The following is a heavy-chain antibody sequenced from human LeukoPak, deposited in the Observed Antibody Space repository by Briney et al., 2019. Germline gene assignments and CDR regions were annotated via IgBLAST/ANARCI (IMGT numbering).Heavy chain of an antibody. CDR2: VSGSGGKT. CDR1: GFTFSSYA. J-gene: IGHJ4*02. CDR3: AKETTVTTYGAPFEY. V-gene: IGHV3-23*01. Sequence: PGGSLRLSCAASGFTFSSYAMNWVRQAPGKGLEWVSAVSGSGGKTYYAGSVKGRFTISRDNSKNTLYLQMNSLRADDTAVYYCAKETTVTTYGAPFEYWGQGTLVTVSS. D-gene: IGHD4-17*01.